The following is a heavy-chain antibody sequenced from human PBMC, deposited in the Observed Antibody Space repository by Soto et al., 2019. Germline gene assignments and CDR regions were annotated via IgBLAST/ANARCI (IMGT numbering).Heavy chain of an antibody. CDR2: ISNSGSVI. D-gene: IGHD2-2*01. CDR1: GFSFISYS. Sequence: EVQLVESGGNLVQAGGSLRLSCAASGFSFISYSMSWVRQAPGKGLEWVSCISNSGSVIHDADSVKGRVTISRDNAKNSQSLQMNSLRDEDTALYYCVRVYASNTFGLWGQGTVVTVSS. J-gene: IGHJ3*01. CDR3: VRVYASNTFGL. V-gene: IGHV3-48*02.